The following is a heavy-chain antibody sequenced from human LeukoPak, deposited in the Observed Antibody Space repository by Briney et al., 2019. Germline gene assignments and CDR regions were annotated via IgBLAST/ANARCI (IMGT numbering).Heavy chain of an antibody. D-gene: IGHD4-11*01. Sequence: PGGSLRLSCAASGFTFSSYSMNWVRQAPGKGLEWVSYISSSSSTIYYVDSVKGRFTIARDNAKNSLYLQMNSLRAEDTAVYYCASSVTTVDYWGQGTLVTVSS. CDR1: GFTFSSYS. CDR2: ISSSSSTI. J-gene: IGHJ4*02. V-gene: IGHV3-48*04. CDR3: ASSVTTVDY.